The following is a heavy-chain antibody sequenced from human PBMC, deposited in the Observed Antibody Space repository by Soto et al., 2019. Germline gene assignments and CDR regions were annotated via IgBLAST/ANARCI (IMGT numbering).Heavy chain of an antibody. CDR2: ITWNSGST. Sequence: EVELLESGGGVVRPGGSLRLSCAASGFRFDDFGMSWVRQAPGKGLEWVSGITWNSGSTGYADSVKGRFRISRDNAKNSLYLQMDSLRAKDTAFYYCARDGGVAVAVDAFDLWGQGTMVTVSS. J-gene: IGHJ3*01. CDR1: GFRFDDFG. CDR3: ARDGGVAVAVDAFDL. D-gene: IGHD6-19*01. V-gene: IGHV3-20*04.